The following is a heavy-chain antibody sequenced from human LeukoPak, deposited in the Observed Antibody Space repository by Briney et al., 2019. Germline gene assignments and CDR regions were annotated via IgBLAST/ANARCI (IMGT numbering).Heavy chain of an antibody. V-gene: IGHV4-30-2*01. Sequence: SETLSLTCAVSGGSISSGGYSWSWIRQPPGKGLEWIVYIYHSGSTYYNPSLKSRVTISVDRSKNQFSLKLSSVTAADTAVYYCARGVGPTYYYDSSGYAPPLYFDYWGQGTLVTVSS. J-gene: IGHJ4*02. CDR3: ARGVGPTYYYDSSGYAPPLYFDY. CDR1: GGSISSGGYS. D-gene: IGHD3-22*01. CDR2: IYHSGST.